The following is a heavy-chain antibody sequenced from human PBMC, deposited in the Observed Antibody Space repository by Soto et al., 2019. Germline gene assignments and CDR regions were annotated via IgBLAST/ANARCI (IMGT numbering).Heavy chain of an antibody. CDR1: GGSISSGGYY. J-gene: IGHJ5*02. CDR2: IYYSGST. Sequence: QVQLQESGPGLVKPSQTLSLSCTVSGGSISSGGYYWSWIRQHPGKGLEWIGYIYYSGSTYYNPSLKSRVTISVDTSKNQFSLKLTSVTAADTAVYYCARGRGYYGSGSRSWFDPWGQGTLVTVSS. CDR3: ARGRGYYGSGSRSWFDP. D-gene: IGHD3-10*01. V-gene: IGHV4-31*03.